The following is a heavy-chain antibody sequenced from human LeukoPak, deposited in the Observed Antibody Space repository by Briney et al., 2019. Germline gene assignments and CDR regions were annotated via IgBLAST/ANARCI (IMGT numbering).Heavy chain of an antibody. Sequence: GGSLRLSCAASGFTFSSYDMHWVRQATGKGLEWVSAIGTAGDTYYPGSVKGRFTISRENAKNSLYLQMNSLRAGDTAVYYCARDPAYGDYYNWFDPWGQGTLVTVSS. V-gene: IGHV3-13*01. CDR1: GFTFSSYD. D-gene: IGHD4-17*01. CDR2: IGTAGDT. J-gene: IGHJ5*02. CDR3: ARDPAYGDYYNWFDP.